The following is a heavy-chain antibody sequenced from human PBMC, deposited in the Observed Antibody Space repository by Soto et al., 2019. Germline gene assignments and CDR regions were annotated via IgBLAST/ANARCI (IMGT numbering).Heavy chain of an antibody. CDR3: AREPCSTIRCYNSDYYYGMDV. V-gene: IGHV1-69*01. Sequence: QVQLVQSGAEVKKPGSSVKVSCKASGGTFSTSALAWVRQAPGQGLEWMGGIIPFLGASTYAQKFQGRVTITADESTSTATMALSSLRAEATAVYFCAREPCSTIRCYNSDYYYGMDVWGQGTTVTVSS. CDR2: IIPFLGAS. CDR1: GGTFSTSA. D-gene: IGHD2-2*02. J-gene: IGHJ6*02.